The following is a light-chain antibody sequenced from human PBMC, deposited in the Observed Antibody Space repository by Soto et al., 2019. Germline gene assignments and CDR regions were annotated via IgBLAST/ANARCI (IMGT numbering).Light chain of an antibody. CDR1: QGISNY. J-gene: IGKJ1*01. Sequence: DLQMTPSPSSLSASVGDRVTITCRASQGISNYLAWYQQKPGKVPKLLIYAASTLQSGVPSRFSGSGSGTDFTLTISSLQPEDVATYYCQKYNSARWTFGQGTKVEIK. V-gene: IGKV1-27*01. CDR3: QKYNSARWT. CDR2: AAS.